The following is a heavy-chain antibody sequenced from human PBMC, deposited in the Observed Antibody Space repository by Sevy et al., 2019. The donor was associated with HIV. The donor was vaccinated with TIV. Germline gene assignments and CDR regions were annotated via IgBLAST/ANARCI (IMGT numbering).Heavy chain of an antibody. D-gene: IGHD5-12*01. CDR2: IYYSGST. CDR3: AREATPYGYNSDDPTVAFDI. CDR1: GGSISSYY. J-gene: IGHJ3*02. V-gene: IGHV4-59*13. Sequence: SETLSLTCTVSGGSISSYYWSWIRQPPGKGLEWIGYIYYSGSTNYNPSLKSRVTISVDTSKNQFSLKLSSVTAADTAVYYCAREATPYGYNSDDPTVAFDIWGQGTMVTVSS.